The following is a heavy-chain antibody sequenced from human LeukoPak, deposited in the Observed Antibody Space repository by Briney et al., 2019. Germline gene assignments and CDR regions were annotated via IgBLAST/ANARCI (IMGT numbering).Heavy chain of an antibody. D-gene: IGHD1-14*01. J-gene: IGHJ4*02. Sequence: SEPLSLTCTVSGGSISSYYWSWIRQPAGKGLEWIGRIYTSGSTNYNPSLKSRVTMSVDTSKNQFSLKLSSVTAADTAVYYCARVNSETGYFDYWGQGTLVTVSS. CDR3: ARVNSETGYFDY. CDR2: IYTSGST. V-gene: IGHV4-4*07. CDR1: GGSISSYY.